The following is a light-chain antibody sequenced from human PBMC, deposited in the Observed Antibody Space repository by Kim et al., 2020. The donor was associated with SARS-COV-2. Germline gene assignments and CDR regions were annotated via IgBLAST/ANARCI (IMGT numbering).Light chain of an antibody. V-gene: IGKV2-28*01. Sequence: EPASISCRSSQSLLHSNGYNYLDWYLQKPGQSPPRLIYLGSNRASGVPDRFSGSGSGTDFTLKISRVEAEDVGVYYCMQALQTPYSFGQGTKLEI. CDR2: LGS. J-gene: IGKJ2*03. CDR1: QSLLHSNGYNY. CDR3: MQALQTPYS.